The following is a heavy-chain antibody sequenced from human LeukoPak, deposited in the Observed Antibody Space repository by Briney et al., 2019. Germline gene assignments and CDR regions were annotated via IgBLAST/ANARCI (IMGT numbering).Heavy chain of an antibody. CDR2: ISSSGSTI. CDR1: GFTFSSYE. D-gene: IGHD3-3*01. CDR3: ARGEWSADAFDI. V-gene: IGHV3-48*03. J-gene: IGHJ3*02. Sequence: GGSLRLSCAASGFTFSSYEMNWVRQAPGKGLEWVSYISSSGSTIYYADSVKGRFTISRDNAKNSLYLQMNSLRAEDTALYYCARGEWSADAFDIWGQGTMVTVSS.